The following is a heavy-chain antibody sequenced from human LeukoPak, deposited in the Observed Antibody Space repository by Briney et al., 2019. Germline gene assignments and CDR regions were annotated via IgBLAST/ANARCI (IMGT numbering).Heavy chain of an antibody. D-gene: IGHD3-16*01. CDR1: GFTFDDYG. CDR3: AQDEGFSWHVWWDH. V-gene: IGHV3-20*04. J-gene: IGHJ4*02. Sequence: GGSLRLSCAASGFTFDDYGMSWVRQAPGKGLEWVSGINWNGGSTGYADSVKGRFTISRDTSKNALYLQMNSLRAEDTDVYYCAQDEGFSWHVWWDHWGQGTLVTVSS. CDR2: INWNGGST.